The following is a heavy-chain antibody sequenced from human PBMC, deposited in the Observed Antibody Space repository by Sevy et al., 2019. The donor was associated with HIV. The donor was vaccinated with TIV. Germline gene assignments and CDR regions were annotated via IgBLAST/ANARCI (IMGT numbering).Heavy chain of an antibody. CDR1: GFTFSSYG. CDR3: AKEGGYSSSWYDAFDI. J-gene: IGHJ3*02. D-gene: IGHD6-13*01. Sequence: GGSLRLSCAASGFTFSSYGMHWVRQAPGKGLEWVAVISYDGSNKYYADSVKGRFTISRDNSKNTLYLQMNSLRAEDTAVYYCAKEGGYSSSWYDAFDIWGQGTMVTVSS. V-gene: IGHV3-30*18. CDR2: ISYDGSNK.